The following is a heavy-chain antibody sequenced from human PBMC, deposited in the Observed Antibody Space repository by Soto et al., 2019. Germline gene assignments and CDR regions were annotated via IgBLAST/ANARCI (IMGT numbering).Heavy chain of an antibody. V-gene: IGHV1-69*13. CDR2: IIPIFGTA. Sequence: SVKVSCKASGCTFSSYAISWVRQAPGQGLEWMGGIIPIFGTANYAQKFQGRVTITADESTSTAYMELSSLRSEDTAVYYCALVGIVTPITFDVYWGQGTLVTVSS. J-gene: IGHJ4*02. D-gene: IGHD5-12*01. CDR3: ALVGIVTPITFDVY. CDR1: GCTFSSYA.